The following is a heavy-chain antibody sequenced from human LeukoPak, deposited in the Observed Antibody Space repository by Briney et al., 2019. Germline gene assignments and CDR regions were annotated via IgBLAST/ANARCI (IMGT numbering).Heavy chain of an antibody. CDR2: ISSSSSYI. Sequence: PGGSLRLSCAASGFTFSSYSMSWVRQAPGKGLEWVSSISSSSSYIYYADSVKGRFTISRDNAKNSLYLQMNSLRAEDTAVYYCASPGYYDFWSAMYWGQGTLVTVSS. D-gene: IGHD3-3*01. CDR3: ASPGYYDFWSAMY. CDR1: GFTFSSYS. V-gene: IGHV3-21*01. J-gene: IGHJ4*02.